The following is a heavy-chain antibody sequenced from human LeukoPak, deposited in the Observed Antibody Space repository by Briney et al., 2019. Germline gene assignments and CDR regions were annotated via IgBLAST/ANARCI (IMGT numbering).Heavy chain of an antibody. Sequence: QTGGSLRLSCAASGFIFSTYGIHWVRQAPGKGLEWVAVISNDGSNKYYADSVKGRFTISRDNSKNTLYLQMNSLRAEDQAVYYCAKGLSGGGQGGYSDYWGQGTLVTVSS. CDR3: AKGLSGGGQGGYSDY. J-gene: IGHJ4*02. V-gene: IGHV3-30*18. CDR1: GFIFSTYG. CDR2: ISNDGSNK. D-gene: IGHD3-10*01.